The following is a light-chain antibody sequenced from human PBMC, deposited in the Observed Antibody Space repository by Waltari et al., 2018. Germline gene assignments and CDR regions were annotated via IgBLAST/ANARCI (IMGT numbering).Light chain of an antibody. CDR2: DAF. CDR3: QQRYSWPPIT. Sequence: EIVLTQSPATLSLSPGERATLSCRASQSVVSYLAWYQQKPGQAPRLLIYDAFNRATGTPARVSGSGSGTDFTLTISSLGPEDFAVYYCQQRYSWPPITFGQGTRLEIK. V-gene: IGKV3-11*01. J-gene: IGKJ5*01. CDR1: QSVVSY.